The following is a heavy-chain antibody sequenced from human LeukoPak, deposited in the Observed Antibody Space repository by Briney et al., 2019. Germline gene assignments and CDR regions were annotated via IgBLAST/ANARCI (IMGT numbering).Heavy chain of an antibody. CDR2: INAGNGNT. CDR1: GYTFTSYA. D-gene: IGHD2-2*01. CDR3: ARDFPDCSSTSCPVRFYYYYGMDV. J-gene: IGHJ6*02. Sequence: GASVKVSCKASGYTFTSYAMHWVRQAPGQRLEWMGWINAGNGNTKYSQKFQGRVTITRDTSASTAYMELSSLRSEDTAVYYCARDFPDCSSTSCPVRFYYYYGMDVWGQGTTVTVSS. V-gene: IGHV1-3*01.